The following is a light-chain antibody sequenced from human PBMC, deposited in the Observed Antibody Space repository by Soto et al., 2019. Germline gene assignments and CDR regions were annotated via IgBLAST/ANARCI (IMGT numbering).Light chain of an antibody. J-gene: IGKJ5*01. V-gene: IGKV3-20*01. Sequence: EIELTQSPGTLSLSPGERATLSCRASQSVTTKLAWYQHKPGQAPRLLISGASSRASGVPDRFSGSGSETDFTLIISRLQPEDFALYYCQQYGGSPITFGQGTRLEIK. CDR2: GAS. CDR1: QSVTTK. CDR3: QQYGGSPIT.